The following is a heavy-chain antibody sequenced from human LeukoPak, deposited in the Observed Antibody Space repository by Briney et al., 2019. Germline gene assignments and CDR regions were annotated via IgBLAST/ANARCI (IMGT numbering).Heavy chain of an antibody. J-gene: IGHJ3*02. D-gene: IGHD2-15*01. CDR3: ATQAGYCSGGSCPNDAFDI. CDR2: IYYSGST. CDR1: GGSISSSSYY. Sequence: SETLSLTCTVSGGSISSSSYYWGWIRQPPGKGLEWIGSIYYSGSTYYNPSLKSRVTISVDTSKNQFSLKLSSVTAADTAVYYCATQAGYCSGGSCPNDAFDIWGQGTMVTVSS. V-gene: IGHV4-39*07.